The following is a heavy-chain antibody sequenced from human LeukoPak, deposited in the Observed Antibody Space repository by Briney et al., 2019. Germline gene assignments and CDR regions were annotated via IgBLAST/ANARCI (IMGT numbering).Heavy chain of an antibody. CDR3: VRVDYDFVWGSSGY. CDR2: ISGDGSST. CDR1: GFTFSSYW. J-gene: IGHJ4*02. Sequence: PGGSLRLSCAASGFTFSSYWMQWVRQAPGKGLVWVSRISGDGSSTSYVDSVKGRFTISRGNAKNTLFLQMNSLRVEDTAVYYCVRVDYDFVWGSSGYWGQGTLVTVSS. D-gene: IGHD3-16*01. V-gene: IGHV3-74*01.